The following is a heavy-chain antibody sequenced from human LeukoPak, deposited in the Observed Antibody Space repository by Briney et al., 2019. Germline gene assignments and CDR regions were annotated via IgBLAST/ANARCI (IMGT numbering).Heavy chain of an antibody. V-gene: IGHV3-23*01. D-gene: IGHD6-13*01. CDR2: ISGSGGST. CDR3: AKDQAAGDAFDI. CDR1: GFTLSSYG. J-gene: IGHJ3*02. Sequence: GGSLRLSCAASGFTLSSYGMSWVRQAPGKGLEWVSAISGSGGSTYYADSVKGRFTISRDNSKNTLYLQMNSLRAEDTAVYYCAKDQAAGDAFDIWGQGTMVTVSS.